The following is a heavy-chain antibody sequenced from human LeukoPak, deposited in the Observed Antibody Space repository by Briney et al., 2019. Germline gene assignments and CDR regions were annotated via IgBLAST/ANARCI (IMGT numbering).Heavy chain of an antibody. CDR3: ARTENDYYDSSGYRY. J-gene: IGHJ4*02. Sequence: PSETLSLTCTVSGDSISSSSYYWGWIRQPPGKGLEWIGSIYYSGSTYYNPSLKSRVTISVDTSKNQFSLKLSSVTAADTAVYYCARTENDYYDSSGYRYWGQGTLVTASS. D-gene: IGHD3-22*01. CDR1: GDSISSSSYY. CDR2: IYYSGST. V-gene: IGHV4-39*01.